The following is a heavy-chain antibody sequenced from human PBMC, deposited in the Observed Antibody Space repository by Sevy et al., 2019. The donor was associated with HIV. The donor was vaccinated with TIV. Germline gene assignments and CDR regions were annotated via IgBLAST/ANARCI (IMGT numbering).Heavy chain of an antibody. CDR1: GGSISSYY. J-gene: IGHJ6*03. V-gene: IGHV4-59*01. CDR3: ARGKGGIAARSVGRETYYYYYMDV. D-gene: IGHD6-6*01. Sequence: SETLSLTCTVSGGSISSYYWSWIRQPPGKGLEWIGYIYYSGSTNYNPSLKSRVTISVDTSNDQLSLKLSSVTAADTAGYYCARGKGGIAARSVGRETYYYYYMDVWGKGTTVTASS. CDR2: IYYSGST.